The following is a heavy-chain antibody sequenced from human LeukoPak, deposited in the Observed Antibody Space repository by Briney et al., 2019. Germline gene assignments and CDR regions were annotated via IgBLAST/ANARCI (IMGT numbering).Heavy chain of an antibody. J-gene: IGHJ4*02. Sequence: SETLSLTRTVSGGSISSYYWSWIRQPPGKGLEWIGYIYYSGSTNYNPSLKSRVTISVDTSKNQFSLKLSSVTAADTAVYFCARYSGTYYVYWGQGTLVTVSS. D-gene: IGHD1-26*01. CDR2: IYYSGST. CDR1: GGSISSYY. CDR3: ARYSGTYYVY. V-gene: IGHV4-59*01.